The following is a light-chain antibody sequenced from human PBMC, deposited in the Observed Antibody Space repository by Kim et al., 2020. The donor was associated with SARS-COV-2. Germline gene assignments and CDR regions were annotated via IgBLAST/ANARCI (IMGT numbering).Light chain of an antibody. V-gene: IGLV3-1*01. Sequence: VSPGQTASITCAGDKLGDKYACWYQQKPGQSPVLVIYQDSKRPSGIPERFSGSNSGNTATLTISGTQAMDEADYYCQAWDSSTVVFGGGTKLTVL. J-gene: IGLJ2*01. CDR2: QDS. CDR3: QAWDSSTVV. CDR1: KLGDKY.